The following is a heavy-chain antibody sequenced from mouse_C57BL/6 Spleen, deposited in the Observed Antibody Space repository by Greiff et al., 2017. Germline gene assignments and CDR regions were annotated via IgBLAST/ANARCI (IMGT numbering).Heavy chain of an antibody. J-gene: IGHJ4*01. V-gene: IGHV1-55*01. Sequence: QVQLQQPGAELVKPGASVKMSCKASGYTFTSYWITWVKQRPGQGLAWIGDIYPGSGSTNYNEKFKSKATLTVDTSSSTAYMQLSSLTSEDSAVYYCARGIYYGSSYTMDYWGQGTSVTVSS. D-gene: IGHD1-1*01. CDR2: IYPGSGST. CDR3: ARGIYYGSSYTMDY. CDR1: GYTFTSYW.